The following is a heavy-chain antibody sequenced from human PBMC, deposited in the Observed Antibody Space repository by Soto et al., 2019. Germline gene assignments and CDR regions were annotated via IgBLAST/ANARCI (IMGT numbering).Heavy chain of an antibody. V-gene: IGHV4-39*01. CDR3: ARLSDYGEGPS. D-gene: IGHD4-17*01. Sequence: SETLSLTCTVSGGSISSSSYYWGWIRQPPGKGLEWIGSIYYSGSTYYNPSLKSRVTISVDTSKNQFSLKLSSVTAADTAVYYCARLSDYGEGPSWGQGTLVTVSS. CDR1: GGSISSSSYY. J-gene: IGHJ5*02. CDR2: IYYSGST.